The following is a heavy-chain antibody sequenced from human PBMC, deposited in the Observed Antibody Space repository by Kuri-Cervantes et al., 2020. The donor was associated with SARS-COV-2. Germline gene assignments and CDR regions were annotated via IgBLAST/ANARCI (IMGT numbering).Heavy chain of an antibody. D-gene: IGHD6-19*01. Sequence: GGSLRLSCAASGFTFSSYEMNWVRQAPGKGLEWVSYISSSGCTIYYADSVKGRFTISRDNAKNSLYLQMNSLRAEDTAVYYCARVDPPLIDSSGLTGIDYWGQGTLVTVSS. CDR1: GFTFSSYE. CDR3: ARVDPPLIDSSGLTGIDY. V-gene: IGHV3-48*03. J-gene: IGHJ4*02. CDR2: ISSSGCTI.